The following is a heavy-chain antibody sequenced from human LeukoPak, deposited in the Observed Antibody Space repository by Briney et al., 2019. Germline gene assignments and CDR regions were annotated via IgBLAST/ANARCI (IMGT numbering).Heavy chain of an antibody. CDR3: ARAVTWEDYYYGMDV. V-gene: IGHV1-69*13. J-gene: IGHJ6*02. CDR1: GGTFSSYA. D-gene: IGHD7-27*01. CDR2: IIPIFGTA. Sequence: ASVKVSCKASGGTFSSYAISWVRQAPGQGLEWMGGIIPIFGTANYAQKFQGRVTITADESTSTAYMELSSLRSEDTAVYYCARAVTWEDYYYGMDVWGQGTTVTVSS.